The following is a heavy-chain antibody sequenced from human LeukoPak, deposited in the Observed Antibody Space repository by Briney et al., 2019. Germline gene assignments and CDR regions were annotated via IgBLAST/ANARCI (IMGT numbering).Heavy chain of an antibody. CDR2: IYHSGST. CDR1: GYSISSGYY. Sequence: ASETLSLTCTVSGYSISSGYYWGWIRQPPGKGLEWIGSIYHSGSTYYNPSLKSRVTISVDTSKNQFSLKLSSVTAADTAVYYCARVELSSGYGYWGQGTLVTVSS. V-gene: IGHV4-38-2*02. CDR3: ARVELSSGYGY. D-gene: IGHD3-22*01. J-gene: IGHJ4*02.